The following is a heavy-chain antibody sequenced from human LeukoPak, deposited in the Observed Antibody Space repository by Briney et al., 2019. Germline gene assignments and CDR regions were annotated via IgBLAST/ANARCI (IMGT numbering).Heavy chain of an antibody. CDR3: ARRDGYCSSTSGYMSSESFDY. V-gene: IGHV1-69*05. CDR1: GGTFSSYA. J-gene: IGHJ4*02. Sequence: SVKVSCKASGGTFSSYAISWVRQAPGQGLEWLGRIIPIFGTANYAQKFQGRVTITTDESTSTAYMELSSLRSEDTAVYYCARRDGYCSSTSGYMSSESFDYWGQGTLVTVSS. CDR2: IIPIFGTA. D-gene: IGHD2-2*02.